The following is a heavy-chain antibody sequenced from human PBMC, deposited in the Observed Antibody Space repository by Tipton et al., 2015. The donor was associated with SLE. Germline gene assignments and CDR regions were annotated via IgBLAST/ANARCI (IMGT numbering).Heavy chain of an antibody. Sequence: TLSLTCSVSGFSISSDYYWGWIRQPPGKGLEFIGTISYSGGTDYNPSLESRVTISVDTSRNLFSLNLSSVTAADTAVYYCARGKRHYDVLTGYYSKPHYFDFWGQGTVVAVSP. CDR3: ARGKRHYDVLTGYYSKPHYFDF. J-gene: IGHJ4*02. CDR1: GFSISSDYY. CDR2: ISYSGGT. V-gene: IGHV4-38-2*02. D-gene: IGHD3-9*01.